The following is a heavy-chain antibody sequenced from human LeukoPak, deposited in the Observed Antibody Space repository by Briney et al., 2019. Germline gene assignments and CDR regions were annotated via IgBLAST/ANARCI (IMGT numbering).Heavy chain of an antibody. Sequence: TSETLSLTCTVSGGSISGYFWSWVRQSPGKGLEWIGSIYHSGSTYYNPSLKSRVTISVDTSKNQFSLKLSSVTAADTAVYYCARAGYCSGGSCYAKLDYWGQGTLVTVSS. J-gene: IGHJ4*02. CDR2: IYHSGST. CDR3: ARAGYCSGGSCYAKLDY. CDR1: GGSISGYF. V-gene: IGHV4-38-2*02. D-gene: IGHD2-15*01.